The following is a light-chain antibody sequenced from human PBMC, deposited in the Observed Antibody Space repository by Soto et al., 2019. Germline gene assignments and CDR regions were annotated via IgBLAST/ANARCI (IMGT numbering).Light chain of an antibody. CDR1: QSVNSN. CDR2: GAS. Sequence: EIVLTQSPGTLSLSPGDRATLSCRASQSVNSNLAWYHLKPGQAPRLLIYGASIRAAGIPARFTGSESGTEFTLSISSLQSEDFAVYYCQQYDDWPWTFGHGTKVDIK. J-gene: IGKJ1*01. V-gene: IGKV3-15*01. CDR3: QQYDDWPWT.